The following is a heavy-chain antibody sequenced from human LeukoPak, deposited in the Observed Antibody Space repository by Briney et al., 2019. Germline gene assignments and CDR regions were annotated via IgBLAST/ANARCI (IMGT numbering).Heavy chain of an antibody. D-gene: IGHD3-10*01. CDR3: LLLWFGGYGMDV. V-gene: IGHV3-30*03. CDR2: ISYDGSNK. Sequence: GRSLRLSCAASGFTFSSYGMHWVRQAPGKGLEWVAVISYDGSNKYYADSVKGRFTISRDNSKNTLYLQMNSLRAEDTAVYYCLLLWFGGYGMDVWGQGTTVTVSS. J-gene: IGHJ6*02. CDR1: GFTFSSYG.